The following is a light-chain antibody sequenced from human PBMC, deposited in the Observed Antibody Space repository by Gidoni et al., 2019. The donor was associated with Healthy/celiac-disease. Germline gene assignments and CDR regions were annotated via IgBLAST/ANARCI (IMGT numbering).Light chain of an antibody. CDR2: WAS. CDR3: QQYYSTLYT. V-gene: IGKV4-1*01. Sequence: DIVMNQAPDSLAVSLGERATINCKYSQSVLYSSNNKNYLAWYQQKPGQPPKLLIYWASTRESGVPDRFSGSGSGTDFTLTISSLQAEDVAVYYCQQYYSTLYTFGQGTKLEIK. CDR1: QSVLYSSNNKNY. J-gene: IGKJ2*01.